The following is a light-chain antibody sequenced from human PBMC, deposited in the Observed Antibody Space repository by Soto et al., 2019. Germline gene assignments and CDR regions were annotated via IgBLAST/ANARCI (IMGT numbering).Light chain of an antibody. CDR3: QQYDT. CDR1: QSISSW. J-gene: IGKJ2*01. Sequence: DIQMTQSPSTLSASVGDRVTITCRASQSISSWLAWYQQKPGKAPKLLIYDASSLERGVPSRFSGSGSGTEFTLTISSLQPDDFATYYCQQYDTFGQGTKLEIK. CDR2: DAS. V-gene: IGKV1-5*01.